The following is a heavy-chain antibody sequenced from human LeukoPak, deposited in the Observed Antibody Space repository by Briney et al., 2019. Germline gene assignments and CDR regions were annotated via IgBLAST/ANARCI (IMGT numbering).Heavy chain of an antibody. D-gene: IGHD6-13*01. Sequence: ASVKVSCKASGYTFTNYVMHWVRHAPGQRLEWMGWINAGNGNTKYSQEFQGRVTTTRDTSASTVYMELSSLRSEDMAVYYCARDRGSSSWYLDYWGQGTLVTISS. CDR3: ARDRGSSSWYLDY. CDR1: GYTFTNYV. CDR2: INAGNGNT. V-gene: IGHV1-3*03. J-gene: IGHJ4*02.